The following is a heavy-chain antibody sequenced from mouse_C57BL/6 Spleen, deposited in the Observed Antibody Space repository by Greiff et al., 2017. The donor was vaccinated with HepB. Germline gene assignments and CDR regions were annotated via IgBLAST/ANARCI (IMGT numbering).Heavy chain of an antibody. CDR3: ARRIAGFYYYAMDY. CDR2: ISSGSSTI. J-gene: IGHJ4*01. Sequence: EVQLVESGGGLVKPGGSLKLSCAASGFTFSDYGMHWVRQAPEKGLEWVAYISSGSSTIYYADTVKGRFTISRDNAKNTLFLQMTSLRSEDTAMYYCARRIAGFYYYAMDYWGQGTSVTVSS. CDR1: GFTFSDYG. V-gene: IGHV5-17*01.